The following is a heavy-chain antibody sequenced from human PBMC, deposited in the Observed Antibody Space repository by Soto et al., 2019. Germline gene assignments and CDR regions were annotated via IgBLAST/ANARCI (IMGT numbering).Heavy chain of an antibody. CDR1: GGSISSGDYY. V-gene: IGHV4-30-4*01. Sequence: QVQLQESGPGLVKPSQTLSLTCTVSGGSISSGDYYWSWIRQPPGKGLEWIGYIFYSGSTYYNPSLKSRVTISVDTSKNQFSLKLTSVTAADTVVYYCARWIQLWSPIGRHYRYGDVWGQGTTVTVSS. D-gene: IGHD5-18*01. CDR2: IFYSGST. CDR3: ARWIQLWSPIGRHYRYGDV. J-gene: IGHJ6*02.